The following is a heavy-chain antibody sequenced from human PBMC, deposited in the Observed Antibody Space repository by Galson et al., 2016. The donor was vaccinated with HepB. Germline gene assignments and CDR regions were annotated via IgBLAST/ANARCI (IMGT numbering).Heavy chain of an antibody. CDR2: ISSSSKYI. CDR1: GFTFSNYY. CDR3: ARDRGIAAGRWFDA. D-gene: IGHD6-13*01. V-gene: IGHV3-21*01. Sequence: SLRLSCAASGFTFSNYYMHWVRQAPGRGLEWVSSISSSSKYIYYADSMKGRLTISRDNANNTLFLQMESLRADDTAVYYCARDRGIAAGRWFDAWGQGTQVTVSS. J-gene: IGHJ5*02.